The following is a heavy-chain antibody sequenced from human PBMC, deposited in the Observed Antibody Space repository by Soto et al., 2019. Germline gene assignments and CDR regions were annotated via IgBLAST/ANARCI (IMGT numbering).Heavy chain of an antibody. V-gene: IGHV1-3*01. D-gene: IGHD4-4*01. J-gene: IGHJ3*02. Sequence: QVQLVQSGAEVKQPGASVKVSCKASGYTFTSYAMHWVRQAPGQRLEWMGWIDAGNGNTKYSQKFQGRVTITRDTSASTAYRELSSLRSEDTAVYYCARWGPYCNYLPLYAFDIWGQGTMVTVSS. CDR1: GYTFTSYA. CDR2: IDAGNGNT. CDR3: ARWGPYCNYLPLYAFDI.